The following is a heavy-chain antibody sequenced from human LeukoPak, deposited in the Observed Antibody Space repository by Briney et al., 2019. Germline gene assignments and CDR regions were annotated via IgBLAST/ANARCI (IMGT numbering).Heavy chain of an antibody. CDR1: GFTFSTDW. D-gene: IGHD3-9*01. J-gene: IGHJ4*02. CDR2: ISSDGSIT. CDR3: ARDMKITIFWGGLNHAGGYFDY. V-gene: IGHV3-74*01. Sequence: GGSLRLSCAASGFTFSTDWMHWVRQAPGKGLVWVSRISSDGSITSYADSVKGRFTISRDNAKDTLYLQMNSLRAEDTAVYYCARDMKITIFWGGLNHAGGYFDYWGQGTLVTVSS.